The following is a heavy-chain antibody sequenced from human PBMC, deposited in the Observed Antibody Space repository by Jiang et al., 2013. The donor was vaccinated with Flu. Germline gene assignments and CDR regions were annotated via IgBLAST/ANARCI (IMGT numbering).Heavy chain of an antibody. CDR1: GGSISSYY. Sequence: PGLVKPSETLSLTCTVSGGSISSYYWSWIRQPPGKGLEWIGYIYYSGSTNYNPSLKSRVTISVDTSKNQFSLKLSSVTAADTAVYYCARGRTIAAAGRFFDYWGQGTLVTVSS. CDR2: IYYSGST. J-gene: IGHJ4*02. D-gene: IGHD6-13*01. V-gene: IGHV4-59*01. CDR3: ARGRTIAAAGRFFDY.